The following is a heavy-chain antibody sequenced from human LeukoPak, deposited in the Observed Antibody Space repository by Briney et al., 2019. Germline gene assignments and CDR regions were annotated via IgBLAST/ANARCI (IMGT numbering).Heavy chain of an antibody. J-gene: IGHJ5*02. Sequence: SETLSLTCTVSGGSINNYYWSWIRQPPGKGLEWIGYIYSSGSTNYNPSLKSRVIISVDTSKNQFSLKLSSVTAADTAVYYCARRTSFDPWGQGTLVTVSS. V-gene: IGHV4-59*08. CDR1: GGSINNYY. CDR3: ARRTSFDP. D-gene: IGHD3-16*01. CDR2: IYSSGST.